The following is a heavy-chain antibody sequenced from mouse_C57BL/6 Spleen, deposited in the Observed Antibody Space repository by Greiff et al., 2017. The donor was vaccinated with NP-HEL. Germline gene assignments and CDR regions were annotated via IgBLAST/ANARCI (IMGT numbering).Heavy chain of an antibody. CDR3: ARHEDSSGYYAMDY. V-gene: IGHV1-64*01. CDR2: IHPNSGST. J-gene: IGHJ4*01. CDR1: GYTFTSYW. Sequence: VQLQQPGAELVKPGASVKLSCKASGYTFTSYWMHWVKQRPGQGLEWIGMIHPNSGSTNYNEKFKSKATLTVDKSSSTVYMELSRLTSEDSAVYFCARHEDSSGYYAMDYWGQGTSVTVSS. D-gene: IGHD3-2*02.